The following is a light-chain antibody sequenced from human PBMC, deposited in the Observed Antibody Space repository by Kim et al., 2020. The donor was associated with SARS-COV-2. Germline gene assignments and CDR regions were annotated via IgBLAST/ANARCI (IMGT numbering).Light chain of an antibody. V-gene: IGLV2-8*01. CDR2: EVN. J-gene: IGLJ2*01. Sequence: GQSVALSCTGTSSDIGGYNFVAWYQQHPGNDTKVMIYEVNKRPSGVPDRFSGSKSGNTASLTVSGLQAEDEADYYCSSYAGRQNLVFGGGTQLTVL. CDR3: SSYAGRQNLV. CDR1: SSDIGGYNF.